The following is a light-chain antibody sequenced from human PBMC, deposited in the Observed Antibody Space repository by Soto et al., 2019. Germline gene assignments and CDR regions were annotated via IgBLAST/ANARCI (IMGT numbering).Light chain of an antibody. Sequence: DTQLTQSPSSLSASVGDRVTITCQASQPISDYLNWYQQKPGKAPKLLIYDASKLETGVPSRFSGSGSGTDFTFTISSLQPEYSATYYCHQYFNPRTFGGGTKVDIK. J-gene: IGKJ4*01. CDR2: DAS. V-gene: IGKV1-33*01. CDR3: HQYFNPRT. CDR1: QPISDY.